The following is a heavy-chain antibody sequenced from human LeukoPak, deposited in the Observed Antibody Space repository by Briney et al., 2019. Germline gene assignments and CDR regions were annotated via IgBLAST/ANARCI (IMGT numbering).Heavy chain of an antibody. J-gene: IGHJ4*02. V-gene: IGHV4-34*01. Sequence: SETLSLTCAVYGGSFSGYYWSWIRQPPGKGLEWIGEINHSGSTNYNPSLKSRVTISGDTSKNQFSLKLSSVTAADTAVYYCARRGHSFVFDYWGQGTPVTVSS. CDR3: ARRGHSFVFDY. D-gene: IGHD3-16*01. CDR1: GGSFSGYY. CDR2: INHSGST.